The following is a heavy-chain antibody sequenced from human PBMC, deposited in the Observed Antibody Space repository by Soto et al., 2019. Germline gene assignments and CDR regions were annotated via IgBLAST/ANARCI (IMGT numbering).Heavy chain of an antibody. CDR3: ARDRAAAPDGMDV. J-gene: IGHJ6*02. D-gene: IGHD6-13*01. V-gene: IGHV3-7*01. CDR2: IKQDGSEK. Sequence: GGSLRLSCAASGFTFSSYWMSWVRQAPGKGLEWVANIKQDGSEKYYVDSVKGRFTISRDNAKNSLYLQMNSLRAEDTAVYYCARDRAAAPDGMDVWGQGTTVTVSS. CDR1: GFTFSSYW.